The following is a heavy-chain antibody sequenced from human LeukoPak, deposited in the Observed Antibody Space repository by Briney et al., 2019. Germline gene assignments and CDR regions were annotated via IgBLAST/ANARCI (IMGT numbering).Heavy chain of an antibody. CDR3: ARHVSSDLRIVVVTSDWYFDR. V-gene: IGHV4-39*01. CDR2: IYYSGST. D-gene: IGHD2-21*02. J-gene: IGHJ2*01. CDR1: GGSISSSRFY. Sequence: PSETLSLTCIVSGGSISSSRFYWGWRRQPPGKGREWVGTIYYSGSTYDNPSLKRRVTISANTSKNQFSLNLTSVTAADTGVYYCARHVSSDLRIVVVTSDWYFDRWGRGTLVTVSS.